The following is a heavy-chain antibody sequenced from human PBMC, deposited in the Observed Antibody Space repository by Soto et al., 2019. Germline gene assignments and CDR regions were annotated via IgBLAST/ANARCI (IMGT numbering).Heavy chain of an antibody. CDR1: GFTFSSYA. CDR3: AKDPGGYSSGWYVYNWFGP. Sequence: EVQLLESGGGLVQPGGSLRLSCAASGFTFSSYAMSWVRQAPGKGLEWVSAISGSGGSTYYADSVKGRFTISRDNSKNKLYLQMNSLRAEGTAVYCCAKDPGGYSSGWYVYNWFGPWGQGTLVTVSS. J-gene: IGHJ5*02. D-gene: IGHD6-19*01. CDR2: ISGSGGST. V-gene: IGHV3-23*01.